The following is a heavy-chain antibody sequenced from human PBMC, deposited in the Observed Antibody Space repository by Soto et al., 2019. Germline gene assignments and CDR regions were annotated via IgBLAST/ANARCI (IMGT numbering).Heavy chain of an antibody. D-gene: IGHD6-19*01. CDR3: AIGLQRKSSGSFGY. V-gene: IGHV1-8*01. CDR2: MNHKNGHT. CDR1: GYTFTSYD. Sequence: ASVNVSGKAFGYTFTSYDINWVRQANGQGLEWMGWMNHKNGHTGYAQKFQGRVTMTRNTSISTAYMELRFDDTAVYYCAIGLQRKSSGSFGYWAQ. J-gene: IGHJ4*01.